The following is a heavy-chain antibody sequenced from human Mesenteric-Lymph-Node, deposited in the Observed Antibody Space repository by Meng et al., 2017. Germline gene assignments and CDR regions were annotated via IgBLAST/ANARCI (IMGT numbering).Heavy chain of an antibody. CDR1: GGSISSYY. Sequence: SETLSLTCTVSGGSISSYYWSWIRQPPGKGLEWIGYIYYSGSTNYNPSLKSRVTISVDTSKNQFSLKLSSVTAADTAVYYCATTHGGPYYYYYGMDVWGQGTTVTVSS. CDR2: IYYSGST. D-gene: IGHD4-23*01. V-gene: IGHV4-59*01. J-gene: IGHJ6*02. CDR3: ATTHGGPYYYYYGMDV.